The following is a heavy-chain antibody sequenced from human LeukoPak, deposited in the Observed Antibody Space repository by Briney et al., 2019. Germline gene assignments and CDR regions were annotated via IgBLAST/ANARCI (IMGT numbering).Heavy chain of an antibody. Sequence: PGRSLRLSCAASGFTFSSYGMHWVRQAPGKGLEWVAGIWYDGSNKYYADSVKGRFTISRDNSKNTLYLPMNSLRAEDTAVSYCARGRGTAMAYYFDYWGQGTLVTVSS. CDR3: ARGRGTAMAYYFDY. CDR1: GFTFSSYG. D-gene: IGHD5-18*01. J-gene: IGHJ4*02. CDR2: IWYDGSNK. V-gene: IGHV3-33*01.